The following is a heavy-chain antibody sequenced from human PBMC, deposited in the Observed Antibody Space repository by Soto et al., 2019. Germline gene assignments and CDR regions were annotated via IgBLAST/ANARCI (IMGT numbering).Heavy chain of an antibody. Sequence: EVQLLESGGGLVQPGGSLRLSCAASGFTFSSYAMSWVRQAPGKGLEWVSAISGSGGSTYYADSVKGRFTISRDNSKNTLYLQMNSLSAEDTAVYYCAKDQLDVLRLLEWLFWDYWGQGTLVTVSS. D-gene: IGHD3-3*01. J-gene: IGHJ4*02. CDR2: ISGSGGST. V-gene: IGHV3-23*01. CDR3: AKDQLDVLRLLEWLFWDY. CDR1: GFTFSSYA.